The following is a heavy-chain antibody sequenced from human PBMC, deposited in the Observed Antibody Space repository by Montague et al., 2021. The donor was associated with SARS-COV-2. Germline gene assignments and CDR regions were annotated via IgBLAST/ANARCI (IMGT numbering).Heavy chain of an antibody. V-gene: IGHV4-59*08. J-gene: IGHJ5*02. Sequence: SETLSLTCTVSGGTVRDYYWNWIRQTPGKGLEWIGYIFYNGYTKXNPSLESRVTLSVDTPGNQFFLSLRSMTASDTATYFCARHSVSEDGTFFRSYFDPWGQGAQVIVSS. CDR3: ARHSVSEDGTFFRSYFDP. D-gene: IGHD1-1*01. CDR2: IFYNGYT. CDR1: GGTVRDYY.